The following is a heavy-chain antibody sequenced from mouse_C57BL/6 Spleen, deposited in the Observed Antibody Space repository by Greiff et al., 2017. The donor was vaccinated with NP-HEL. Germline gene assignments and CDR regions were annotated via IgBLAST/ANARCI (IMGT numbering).Heavy chain of an antibody. V-gene: IGHV1-81*01. J-gene: IGHJ2*01. CDR2: IYPRSGNT. CDR1: GYTFTSYG. D-gene: IGHD4-1*01. CDR3: ARKGELGTGFGY. Sequence: QVQLQQSGAELARPGASVKLSCKASGYTFTSYGISWVKQRTGQGLEWIGEIYPRSGNTYYNEKFKGKATLTADKSSSTAYMELRSLTSEDSAVYFCARKGELGTGFGYWGQGTTLTVSS.